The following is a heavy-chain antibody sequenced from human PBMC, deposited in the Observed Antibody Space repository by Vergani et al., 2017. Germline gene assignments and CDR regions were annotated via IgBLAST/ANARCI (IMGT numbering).Heavy chain of an antibody. Sequence: QVQLVESGGGLVKPGGSLRLSCAASGFTFSDYYMSWIRQAPGKGLEWVSYISSSSSYTNYADSVKGRFTISRDNAKNSLYLQMNSLKAEDTAVYYCAGVQYSSSWRPTLDYYYYYGMDVWGQGTTVTVSS. CDR2: ISSSSSYT. J-gene: IGHJ6*02. V-gene: IGHV3-11*05. CDR3: AGVQYSSSWRPTLDYYYYYGMDV. CDR1: GFTFSDYY. D-gene: IGHD6-13*01.